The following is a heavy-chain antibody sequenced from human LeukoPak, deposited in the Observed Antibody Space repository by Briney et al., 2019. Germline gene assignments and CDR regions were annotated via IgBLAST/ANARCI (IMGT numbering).Heavy chain of an antibody. D-gene: IGHD3-22*01. J-gene: IGHJ4*02. CDR2: ISSSSSTI. CDR1: GFTFSSYS. Sequence: GGSLRLSCAASGFTFSSYSMNWVRQAPGKGLEWVSYISSSSSTIYYADSVKGRFTISRDNAKNSLYLQMSSLRAEDTAVYYCARDRRAYYYDSSGYPEGFDYWGQGTLVTVSS. V-gene: IGHV3-48*04. CDR3: ARDRRAYYYDSSGYPEGFDY.